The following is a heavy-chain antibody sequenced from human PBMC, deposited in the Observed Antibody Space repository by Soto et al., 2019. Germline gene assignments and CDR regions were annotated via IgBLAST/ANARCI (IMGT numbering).Heavy chain of an antibody. V-gene: IGHV3-48*02. CDR3: ARDTGGAGYDFWSGYNDKYYFDY. J-gene: IGHJ4*02. CDR1: GFTFSGYS. D-gene: IGHD3-3*01. CDR2: ISSSSSTI. Sequence: GGSLRLSCAASGFTFSGYSMNWVRQAPGKGLEWVSYISSSSSTIYYADSVKGRFTISRDNAKNSLYLQMNSLRDEDTAVYYCARDTGGAGYDFWSGYNDKYYFDYWGQGTLVTVSS.